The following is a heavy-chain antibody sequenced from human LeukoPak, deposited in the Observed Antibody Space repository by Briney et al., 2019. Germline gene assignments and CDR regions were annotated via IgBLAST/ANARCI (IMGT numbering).Heavy chain of an antibody. D-gene: IGHD5-24*01. V-gene: IGHV3-23*01. Sequence: QPGGSLRLSCAASGFTFSSYAMSWVRQPPGKGLEWVSAISGSGGSTYYADSVKGRFTISRDNSKNTLYLQMNSLRAEDTAVYYCAKGRGDVEMATILDYWGQGTLVTVSS. J-gene: IGHJ4*02. CDR2: ISGSGGST. CDR3: AKGRGDVEMATILDY. CDR1: GFTFSSYA.